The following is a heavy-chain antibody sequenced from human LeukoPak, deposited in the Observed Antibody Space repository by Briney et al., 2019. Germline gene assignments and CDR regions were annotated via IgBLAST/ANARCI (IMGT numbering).Heavy chain of an antibody. D-gene: IGHD3-22*01. Sequence: SETLSLTCAVYGGSLSGYYWSWIRQPPGKGLEWIGEINHSGSTNYNPSLKSRVTISVDTSKNQFSLKLSSVTAADTAVYYCARVSRNYYDSRGYYYANWFDPWGQGTLVTVSS. CDR2: INHSGST. CDR3: ARVSRNYYDSRGYYYANWFDP. J-gene: IGHJ5*02. V-gene: IGHV4-34*01. CDR1: GGSLSGYY.